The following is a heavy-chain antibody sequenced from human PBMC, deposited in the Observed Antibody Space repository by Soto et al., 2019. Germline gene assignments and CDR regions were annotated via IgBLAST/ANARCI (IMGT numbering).Heavy chain of an antibody. CDR1: FISVNDFH. D-gene: IGHD3-22*01. J-gene: IGHJ4*02. V-gene: IGHV4-59*02. CDR3: ARAKQTSYYDSGGRNHFYFDF. Sequence: PSGTLSLTCSVSFISVNDFHWGWIRHSPGKGLEWIGYISYSGTSNYNISLKSRLSMSIDTSNNQFSLKMTSVTAEDTALYYCARAKQTSYYDSGGRNHFYFDFWGQGTQVTVSS. CDR2: ISYSGTS.